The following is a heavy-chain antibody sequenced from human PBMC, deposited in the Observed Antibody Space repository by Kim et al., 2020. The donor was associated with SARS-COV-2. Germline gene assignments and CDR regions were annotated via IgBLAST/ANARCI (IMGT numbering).Heavy chain of an antibody. D-gene: IGHD3-16*01. Sequence: GGSLRLSCAASGFTFSSYSMNWVRQAPGKGLEWVSSISSSSSYIYYADSVKGRFTISRDNAKNSLYLQMNSLRAEDTAVYYCARENDLFWGSYGHVDYWGQGTLVTVSS. CDR3: ARENDLFWGSYGHVDY. J-gene: IGHJ4*02. CDR2: ISSSSSYI. CDR1: GFTFSSYS. V-gene: IGHV3-21*01.